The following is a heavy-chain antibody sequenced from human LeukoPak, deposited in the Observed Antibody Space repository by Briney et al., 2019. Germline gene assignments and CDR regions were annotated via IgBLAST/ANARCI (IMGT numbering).Heavy chain of an antibody. CDR1: GFTFSNYG. D-gene: IGHD3-10*01. CDR2: ISFDGSQK. CDR3: AKTMVRGVIIMGLFDY. Sequence: GGSLRLSCAASGFTFSNYGMHWVRQAPGKGLEWVALISFDGSQKYYADSVKGRFTISRDNSKNTLYLQMNSLRAEDMAVYYCAKTMVRGVIIMGLFDYWGQGTLVTVSS. V-gene: IGHV3-30*02. J-gene: IGHJ4*02.